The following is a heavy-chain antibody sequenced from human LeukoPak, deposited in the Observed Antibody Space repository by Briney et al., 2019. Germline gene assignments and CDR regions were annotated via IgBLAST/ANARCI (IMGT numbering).Heavy chain of an antibody. Sequence: TSETLSLTCTVSGGSISSGDYYWSWIRQPPGKGLEWIGYIYYSGSTYYNPSLKSRVTISVDTSKNQFSLKLSSVTAADTAVYYCARDRVAAASNWFDPWGQGTLVTVSS. V-gene: IGHV4-30-4*01. D-gene: IGHD6-13*01. CDR2: IYYSGST. CDR1: GGSISSGDYY. CDR3: ARDRVAAASNWFDP. J-gene: IGHJ5*02.